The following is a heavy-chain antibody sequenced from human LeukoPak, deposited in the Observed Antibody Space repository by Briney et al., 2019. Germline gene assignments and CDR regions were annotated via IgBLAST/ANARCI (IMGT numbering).Heavy chain of an antibody. Sequence: ASVKVSCKASGYTFTGYYMHWVRQAPGQGLEWMGWINPNSGGTNYAQKFQGRVTMTRDTSTSTVYMELSSLRSEDTAVYYCAREIRIVVVPAAINYYYYGMDVWGQGTTVTVSS. CDR3: AREIRIVVVPAAINYYYYGMDV. J-gene: IGHJ6*02. CDR2: INPNSGGT. D-gene: IGHD2-2*01. V-gene: IGHV1-2*02. CDR1: GYTFTGYY.